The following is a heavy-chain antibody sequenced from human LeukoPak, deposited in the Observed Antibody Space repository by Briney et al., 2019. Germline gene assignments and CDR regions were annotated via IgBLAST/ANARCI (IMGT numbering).Heavy chain of an antibody. Sequence: GGSLRLSCAASGFTVSSNYMSWVRQAPGKGLEWVSVIYSGGSTYYADSVKGRFTISRDNSKNTLYLQMNSLRAEDTAVYYCARVGYNSDYFDYWGQGTLVTVSS. J-gene: IGHJ4*02. CDR2: IYSGGST. V-gene: IGHV3-53*01. CDR3: ARVGYNSDYFDY. D-gene: IGHD5-24*01. CDR1: GFTVSSNY.